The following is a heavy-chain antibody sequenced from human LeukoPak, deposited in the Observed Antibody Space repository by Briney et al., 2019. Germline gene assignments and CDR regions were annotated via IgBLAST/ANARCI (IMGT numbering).Heavy chain of an antibody. CDR3: ARDQRSWYFDL. CDR2: ISSSGSTI. CDR1: GFSFSDYY. Sequence: GSLRLSCAASGFSFSDYYTSWIRPAPGKGLEWVSYISSSGSTIYYADSVKGRFTISRDNAKNSLYLQMNSLRAEDTAVYYCARDQRSWYFDLWGRGILVTVSS. J-gene: IGHJ2*01. V-gene: IGHV3-11*01.